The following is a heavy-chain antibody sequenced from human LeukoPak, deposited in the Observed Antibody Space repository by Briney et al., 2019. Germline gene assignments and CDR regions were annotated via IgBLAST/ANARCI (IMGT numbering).Heavy chain of an antibody. V-gene: IGHV6-1*01. CDR2: TYYRSTWYN. J-gene: IGHJ5*02. CDR1: GDSVSSNSAA. D-gene: IGHD1-1*01. Sequence: SQTLSLPCAISGDSVSSNSAAWNWIRQPPSRGLEWLGRTYYRSTWYNDYALSVKTRITINSDTSKNQFSLQLNSVTPEDTAVYYCARERTGFDPWGQGTLVTVSS. CDR3: ARERTGFDP.